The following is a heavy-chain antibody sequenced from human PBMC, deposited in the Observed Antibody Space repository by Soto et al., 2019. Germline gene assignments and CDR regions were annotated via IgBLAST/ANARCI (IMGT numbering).Heavy chain of an antibody. J-gene: IGHJ4*02. V-gene: IGHV1-2*02. Sequence: QVQLVQSGAEVKKPGASVKVSCKASGYTFTGSYMHWVRQAPGQGLEWMGWVNPNTGGTNYAQKLKGRVTMTRDTSISTAYMELSRLSSDDTAVFYCARGGYSSSSPSDYWGQGTLVTVSS. CDR3: ARGGYSSSSPSDY. D-gene: IGHD6-6*01. CDR1: GYTFTGSY. CDR2: VNPNTGGT.